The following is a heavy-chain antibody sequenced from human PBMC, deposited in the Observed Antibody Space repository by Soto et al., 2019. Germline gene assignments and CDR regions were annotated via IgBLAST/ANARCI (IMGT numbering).Heavy chain of an antibody. CDR1: GYTFTSYV. V-gene: IGHV1-18*04. J-gene: IGHJ6*04. CDR2: ISAYNGNT. CDR3: ASSGSCYSGCDYYYGMDD. Sequence: QVQLVQSGAEVKKPGASVKVSCKASGYTFTSYVIIWVRQAPGQGLEWMGWISAYNGNTNYAQKLQGIITMTTGTSTSTAYMELRSLRSDATAVYYCASSGSCYSGCDYYYGMDDWGKGTKVTVSS. D-gene: IGHD2-15*01.